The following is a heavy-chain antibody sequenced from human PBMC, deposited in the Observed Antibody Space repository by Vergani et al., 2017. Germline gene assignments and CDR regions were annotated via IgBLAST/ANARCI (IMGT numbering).Heavy chain of an antibody. D-gene: IGHD1-26*01. Sequence: EVQLVESGGGLVQPGGSLRLSCAASGFTFSSYDMHWVRQAPGKGLEWVSAIGTAGDTYYPASVKGRFTISRENATNTLYLQMNSLRAGDTAVYYCARWSIYYFDYWGQGTLVTVSS. CDR2: IGTAGDT. CDR1: GFTFSSYD. J-gene: IGHJ4*02. V-gene: IGHV3-13*04. CDR3: ARWSIYYFDY.